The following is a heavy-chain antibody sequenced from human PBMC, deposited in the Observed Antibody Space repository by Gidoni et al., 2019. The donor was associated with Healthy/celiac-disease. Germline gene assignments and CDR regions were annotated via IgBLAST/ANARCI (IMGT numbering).Heavy chain of an antibody. CDR2: IYYSGRT. D-gene: IGHD2-15*01. CDR1: GGSISSSSYY. Sequence: QLQLQEWGPGLVKPSETLSLTCTVSGGSISSSSYYCGLIRQPPGKGLELIGSIYYSGRTYYNPSLKSRVTISVDTSKNHFSLKLSSVTAADTAVYYCARLGQWRELSIWGQGTMVTVSS. V-gene: IGHV4-39*01. J-gene: IGHJ3*02. CDR3: ARLGQWRELSI.